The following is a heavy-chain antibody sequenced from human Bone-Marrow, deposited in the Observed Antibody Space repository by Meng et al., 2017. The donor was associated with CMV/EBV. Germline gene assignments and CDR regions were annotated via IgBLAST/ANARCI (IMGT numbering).Heavy chain of an antibody. Sequence: GESLKISCAASGFAFSGYAMYWVRQAPGKGLEWVAVISYDRNNKYYADSVKGRFTISRDNSKNTLYLQMNSLRAEDTALYYWARDGGGRGSYVFGWRGFGYWGQGLLVTISS. V-gene: IGHV3-30*04. D-gene: IGHD1-26*01. CDR2: ISYDRNNK. CDR3: ARDGGGRGSYVFGWRGFGY. J-gene: IGHJ4*02. CDR1: GFAFSGYA.